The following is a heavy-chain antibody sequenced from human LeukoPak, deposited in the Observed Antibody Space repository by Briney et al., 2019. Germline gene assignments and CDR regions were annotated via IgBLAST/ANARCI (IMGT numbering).Heavy chain of an antibody. J-gene: IGHJ4*02. Sequence: GASVKVSCKASGYTFTSYTISWVRQAPGQGLEWMGRIIPILGIANYAQKFQGRVTITADKSTSTAYMELSSLRSEDTAVYYCARGKSGSLPYWGQGTLVTVSS. V-gene: IGHV1-69*02. CDR3: ARGKSGSLPY. CDR1: GYTFTSYT. D-gene: IGHD1-26*01. CDR2: IIPILGIA.